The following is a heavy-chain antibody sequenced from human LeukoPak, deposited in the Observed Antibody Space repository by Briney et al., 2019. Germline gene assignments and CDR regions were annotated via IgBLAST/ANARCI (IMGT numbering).Heavy chain of an antibody. D-gene: IGHD5-24*01. V-gene: IGHV4-39*07. J-gene: IGHJ5*02. CDR3: ARGEMATKLFDWFDP. CDR2: IYYSGST. CDR1: GGSISSSSYY. Sequence: SETLSLTCTVSGGSISSSSYYWGWIRQPPGKGLEWIGSIYYSGSTYYNPSLKSRVTISVDTSKNQFSLKLSSVTAADTAVYYCARGEMATKLFDWFDPWGQGTLVTVSS.